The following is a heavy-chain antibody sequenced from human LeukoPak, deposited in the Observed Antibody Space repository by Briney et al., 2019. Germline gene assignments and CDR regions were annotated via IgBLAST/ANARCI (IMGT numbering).Heavy chain of an antibody. CDR2: AYYSGST. CDR1: RGSIRSYY. CDR3: AGGSVAADFDY. J-gene: IGHJ4*02. Sequence: SETLSLTCTVSRGSIRSYYWSWIRQPPGKGLEWIGYAYYSGSTNYNPSLKSRVTISVDTSKNQFSLKLSSVAAADTAVYYCAGGSVAADFDYWGQGTLVTVSS. D-gene: IGHD6-19*01. V-gene: IGHV4-59*01.